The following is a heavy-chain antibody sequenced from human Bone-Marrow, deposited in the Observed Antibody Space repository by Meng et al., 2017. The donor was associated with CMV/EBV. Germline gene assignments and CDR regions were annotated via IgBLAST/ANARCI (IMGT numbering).Heavy chain of an antibody. Sequence: SETLSLTCTVSGGSVSSGSYYWSWIRQPPGKGLEWIGYIYYSGSTNYNPSLKSRVTISVDTSKNQFSLKLSSVTAADTAVYYCARTVAYDFWSGYGYYYYGMDVWGQGTTVTVSS. J-gene: IGHJ6*02. CDR3: ARTVAYDFWSGYGYYYYGMDV. CDR2: IYYSGST. V-gene: IGHV4-61*01. D-gene: IGHD3-3*01. CDR1: GGSVSSGSYY.